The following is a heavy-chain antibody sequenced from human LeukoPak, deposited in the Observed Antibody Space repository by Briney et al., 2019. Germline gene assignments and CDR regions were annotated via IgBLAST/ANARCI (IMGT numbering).Heavy chain of an antibody. CDR1: GGSFSSYY. CDR2: INHSGST. J-gene: IGHJ4*02. Sequence: SETLSLTCAVYGGSFSSYYWSWIRPPPGKGLEWIGEINHSGSTNYNPSLRSRVTISVDTSKNQFSLKLSSVTAADTAVYYCARGNLYYYDSSGYYFKFDYWGQGTLVTVSS. D-gene: IGHD3-22*01. V-gene: IGHV4-34*01. CDR3: ARGNLYYYDSSGYYFKFDY.